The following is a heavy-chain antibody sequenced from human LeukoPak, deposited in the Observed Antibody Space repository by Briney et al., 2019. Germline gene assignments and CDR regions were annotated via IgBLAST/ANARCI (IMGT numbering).Heavy chain of an antibody. Sequence: SETLSLTCTVSGGSISSYYWSWIRQPPGKGLEWIGYIYYSGSTNYNPSLKSRVTISVDTSKNQFSLKLSSVTAADTAVYYCARDQVSHYYYYGMDVWGQGTTVTVSS. J-gene: IGHJ6*02. CDR2: IYYSGST. CDR1: GGSISSYY. V-gene: IGHV4-59*01. CDR3: ARDQVSHYYYYGMDV.